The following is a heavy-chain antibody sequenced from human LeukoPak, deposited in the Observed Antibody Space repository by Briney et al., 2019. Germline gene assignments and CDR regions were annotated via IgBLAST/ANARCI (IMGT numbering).Heavy chain of an antibody. D-gene: IGHD3-9*01. CDR2: INPNSGGT. J-gene: IGHJ6*02. V-gene: IGHV1-2*02. CDR3: ARGPPEGILTGYYHYYYYYGMDV. CDR1: GYTFTGYY. Sequence: GASVKVSCKASGYTFTGYYMHWVRQAPGQGLEWMGWINPNSGGTNYAQKFQGRVTMTRDTSISTAYMELSRLRSDDTAVYYSARGPPEGILTGYYHYYYYYGMDVWGQGTTVTVSS.